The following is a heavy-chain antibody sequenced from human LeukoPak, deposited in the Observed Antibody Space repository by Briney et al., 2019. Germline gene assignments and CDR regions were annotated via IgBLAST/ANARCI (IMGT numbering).Heavy chain of an antibody. D-gene: IGHD6-19*01. CDR2: IYHSGST. V-gene: IGHV4-38-2*02. CDR1: GYSISSGYY. CDR3: ARDTRRYSSGWSSYYFDY. Sequence: SETLPLTCTVSGYSISSGYYWGWIRQPPGKGLEWIGSIYHSGSTYYNPSLKSRVTISVDTSKNQFSLKLSSVTAADTAVYYCARDTRRYSSGWSSYYFDYWGQGTLVTVSS. J-gene: IGHJ4*02.